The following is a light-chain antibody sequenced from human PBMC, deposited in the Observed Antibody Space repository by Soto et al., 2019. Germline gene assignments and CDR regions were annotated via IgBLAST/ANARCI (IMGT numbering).Light chain of an antibody. Sequence: QSALTQPASVSGSPGQSITISCTGTSSDVGGYNYVSWYQQHPGKAPKLMIYDVSNRPSGVSNRSSGSKSGNTASLTISGLQAEYEADYYCSSYTCSSTLLYVFGTGTKLTVL. J-gene: IGLJ1*01. CDR2: DVS. CDR1: SSDVGGYNY. CDR3: SSYTCSSTLLYV. V-gene: IGLV2-14*01.